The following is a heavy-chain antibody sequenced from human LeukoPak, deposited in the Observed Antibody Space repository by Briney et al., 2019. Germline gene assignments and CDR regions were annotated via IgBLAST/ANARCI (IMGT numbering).Heavy chain of an antibody. V-gene: IGHV4-59*01. CDR3: ARDEFQEASSLGYYYYYMDV. CDR1: GGPISSYY. CDR2: NYYSGST. J-gene: IGHJ6*03. D-gene: IGHD3-16*01. Sequence: PSETLSLTCTVSGGPISSYYWSWIPQPPGKGLEWIGHNYYSGSTNYNPSLKSRVTISVDTSKNQFSLRLSSVTAADTAVYYCARDEFQEASSLGYYYYYMDVWGKGTTVTVSS.